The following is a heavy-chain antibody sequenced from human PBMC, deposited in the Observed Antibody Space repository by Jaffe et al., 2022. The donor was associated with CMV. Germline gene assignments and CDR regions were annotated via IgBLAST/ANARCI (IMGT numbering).Heavy chain of an antibody. V-gene: IGHV1-2*02. CDR1: GYTFTGYY. D-gene: IGHD6-19*01. CDR3: ARCWKRYSSGWFTNWFDP. J-gene: IGHJ5*02. CDR2: INPNSGGT. Sequence: QVQLVQSGAEVKKPGASVKVSCKASGYTFTGYYMHWVRQAPGQGLEWMGWINPNSGGTNYAQKFQGRVTMTRDTSISTAYMELSRLRSDDTAVYYCARCWKRYSSGWFTNWFDPWGQGTLVTVSS.